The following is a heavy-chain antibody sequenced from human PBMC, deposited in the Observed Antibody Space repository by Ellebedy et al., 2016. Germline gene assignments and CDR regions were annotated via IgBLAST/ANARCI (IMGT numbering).Heavy chain of an antibody. CDR3: ARYARRFTMVRGVIKRSDDAFDI. Sequence: ASVKVSXXASGYTFTSYDINWVRQATGQGLEWMGWMNPNSGNTGYAQKFQGRVTMTRNTSISTAYMELSSLRSEDTAVYYCARYARRFTMVRGVIKRSDDAFDIWGQGTMVTVSS. V-gene: IGHV1-8*01. CDR2: MNPNSGNT. CDR1: GYTFTSYD. D-gene: IGHD3-10*01. J-gene: IGHJ3*02.